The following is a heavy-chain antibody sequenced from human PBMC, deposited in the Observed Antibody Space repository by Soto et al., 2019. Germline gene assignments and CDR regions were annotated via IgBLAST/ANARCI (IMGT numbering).Heavy chain of an antibody. CDR3: ARGSSNWAYYFDF. D-gene: IGHD6-13*01. J-gene: IGHJ4*02. CDR1: GVTFISYS. CDR2: ITSSGTTV. Sequence: GGFLRLSCAPSGVTFISYSLNWVRQAPGKGLEWVSYITSSGTTVYYADSVRGRFTISRDNAKNSLYLQMNSLRDDDTAVYYCARGSSNWAYYFDFWGQGTLVTVSS. V-gene: IGHV3-48*02.